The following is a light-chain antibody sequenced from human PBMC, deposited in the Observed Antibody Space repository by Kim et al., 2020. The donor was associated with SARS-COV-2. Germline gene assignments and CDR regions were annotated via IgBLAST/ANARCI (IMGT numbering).Light chain of an antibody. J-gene: IGKJ4*01. Sequence: PGERATLSCRASQSVSSSYLAWYQQKPGQAPRLLISGASSRATGIPDRFSGSGSGTDFTLTITRLEPEDFAVYYCQQYGNSPPSFGGGTKV. V-gene: IGKV3-20*01. CDR1: QSVSSSY. CDR2: GAS. CDR3: QQYGNSPPS.